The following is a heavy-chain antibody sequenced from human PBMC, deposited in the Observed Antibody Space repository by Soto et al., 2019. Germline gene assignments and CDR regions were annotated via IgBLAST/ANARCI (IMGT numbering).Heavy chain of an antibody. Sequence: SQTLSLTCAISGDSVSSNSAAWNWIRQSPSRGLEWLGRTYYRSKWYNDYAVSVKSRITINPDTSKNQFSLQLNSVTPEDTAVYYCARDLGYSSGWNWYYFDYWGQGTLVTVSS. CDR3: ARDLGYSSGWNWYYFDY. V-gene: IGHV6-1*01. CDR2: TYYRSKWYN. J-gene: IGHJ4*02. CDR1: GDSVSSNSAA. D-gene: IGHD6-19*01.